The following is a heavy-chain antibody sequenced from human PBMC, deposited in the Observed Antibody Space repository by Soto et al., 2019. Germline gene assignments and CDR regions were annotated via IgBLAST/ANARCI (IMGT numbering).Heavy chain of an antibody. D-gene: IGHD3-10*01. CDR3: ARLDYYGSGYYFDY. J-gene: IGHJ4*02. V-gene: IGHV5-10-1*01. Sequence: GESLKISCQGSGYSFPSYWISWVRQMPGKGLEWMARIDPSDSYIKYSPSFQGHVTVSADKSISTAYLQWSSLKASDTAMYYCARLDYYGSGYYFDYWGQGTLVTVPQ. CDR2: IDPSDSYI. CDR1: GYSFPSYW.